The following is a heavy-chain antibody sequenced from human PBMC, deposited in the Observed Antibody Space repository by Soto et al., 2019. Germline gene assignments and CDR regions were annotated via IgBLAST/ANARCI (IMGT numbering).Heavy chain of an antibody. Sequence: QVQLQESGPGLVKPSQTLSLTCTVSGGSISNVNYCWSWIRQSPDTGLEWIGHIYDGGSLYSNPSPTSRVTISVDMSKNQFSLQLSSVTAADTAVYYCARGPSGDKVDYWGQGTLVTVSS. CDR2: IYDGGSL. CDR1: GGSISNVNYC. CDR3: ARGPSGDKVDY. J-gene: IGHJ4*02. V-gene: IGHV4-30-4*01. D-gene: IGHD7-27*01.